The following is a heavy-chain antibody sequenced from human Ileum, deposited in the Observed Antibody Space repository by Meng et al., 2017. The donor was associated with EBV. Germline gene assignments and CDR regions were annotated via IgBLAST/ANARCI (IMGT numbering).Heavy chain of an antibody. J-gene: IGHJ4*02. CDR1: GYTFTTYG. D-gene: IGHD2-21*02. Sequence: QVHLLQSGPEVKKPGASVEVSCKASGYTFTTYGITWVRQAPGQGLEWMGWISTYNGKTDYAQKLQGRVTMTTDTSTSTAYMELRSLKSDDTAVYYCARLVYCGGACYSALDYWGQGTLVTVSS. CDR2: ISTYNGKT. V-gene: IGHV1-18*01. CDR3: ARLVYCGGACYSALDY.